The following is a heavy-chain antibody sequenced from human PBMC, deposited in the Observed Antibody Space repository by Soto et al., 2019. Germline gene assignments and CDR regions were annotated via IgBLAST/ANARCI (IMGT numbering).Heavy chain of an antibody. CDR2: IYSGDST. J-gene: IGHJ6*02. CDR3: ARNKPGNYGMDV. CDR1: GSIISSNN. Sequence: EVQLEDTGGGLIQPGGSLRLSCAASGSIISSNNMNWVRQAPGKGLEWVSIIYSGDSTSYAGSVKGRFTISRDNSKNTVFLQMNSLRAEDTAVYYCARNKPGNYGMDVWGRGTTVTVSS. D-gene: IGHD3-10*01. V-gene: IGHV3-53*02.